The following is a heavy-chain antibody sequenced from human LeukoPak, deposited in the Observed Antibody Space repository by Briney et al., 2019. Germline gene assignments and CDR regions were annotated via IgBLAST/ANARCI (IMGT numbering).Heavy chain of an antibody. V-gene: IGHV1-2*02. J-gene: IGHJ5*02. CDR1: GYTFTGYY. CDR3: ARGQPGYSYGLATWFDP. Sequence: ASVKVSCKASGYTFTGYYMHWVRQAPGQGLEWMGWINPNSGGTNYAQKFQGRVTMTRDTSISTAYMELSRLRSDDTAVYYCARGQPGYSYGLATWFDPWGQGTLVTVSS. D-gene: IGHD5-18*01. CDR2: INPNSGGT.